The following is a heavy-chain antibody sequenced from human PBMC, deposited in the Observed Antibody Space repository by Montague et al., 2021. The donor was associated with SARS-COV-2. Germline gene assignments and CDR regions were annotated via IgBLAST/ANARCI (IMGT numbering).Heavy chain of an antibody. Sequence: SETLSLTCAVYGGSFSGYYWTWIRQPPGKGLEWIGEINQSGSTXXXPSXXXRVTISVDTSKNQFSLKLRSVTAADTAVYYCARGQPPRITFGGIISYGLDVWGQGTTVTVSS. D-gene: IGHD3-16*02. J-gene: IGHJ6*02. CDR2: INQSGST. V-gene: IGHV4-34*01. CDR1: GGSFSGYY. CDR3: ARGQPPRITFGGIISYGLDV.